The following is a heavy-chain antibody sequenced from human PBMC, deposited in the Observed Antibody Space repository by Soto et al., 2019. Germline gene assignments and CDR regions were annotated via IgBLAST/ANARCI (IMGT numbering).Heavy chain of an antibody. CDR1: GGFVNGYY. J-gene: IGHJ5*02. D-gene: IGHD3-3*01. Sequence: SQTMSLTCAVYGGFVNGYYWNWIRQPPGKGLEWIGQINHTGCTHYNPSIKSRVTMSVDTSKNQFSLRLSSVTAADTAIYYCATRITVFGLLIPPFDPWGQGTQVTVSS. V-gene: IGHV4-34*01. CDR2: INHTGCT. CDR3: ATRITVFGLLIPPFDP.